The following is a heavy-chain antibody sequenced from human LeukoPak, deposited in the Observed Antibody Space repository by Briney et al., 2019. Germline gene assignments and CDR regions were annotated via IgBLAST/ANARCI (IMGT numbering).Heavy chain of an antibody. Sequence: SETLSLTCTVSGGSISSYYWGWIRQPPGKGLEWIGYIYYSGSTNYNPSLKSRVTISVDTSKNQFSLKLSSVTAADTAVYYCARGMGAHDAFDIWGQGTMVTVSS. CDR3: ARGMGAHDAFDI. J-gene: IGHJ3*02. CDR2: IYYSGST. D-gene: IGHD1-26*01. CDR1: GGSISSYY. V-gene: IGHV4-59*01.